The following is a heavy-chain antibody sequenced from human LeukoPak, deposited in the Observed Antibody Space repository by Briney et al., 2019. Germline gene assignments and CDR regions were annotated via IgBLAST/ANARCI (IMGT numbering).Heavy chain of an antibody. V-gene: IGHV1-2*06. J-gene: IGHJ4*02. Sequence: ASVKVSCKASGYTFTAYHVHWVRQAPGHGLEWMGRINPMNGDQYYVQKFQGRVTMTRDSSISTAYMELSRLTSDDTAVYYCARRGPAAESLDSWGQGTLVTVSS. CDR3: ARRGPAAESLDS. CDR2: INPMNGDQ. CDR1: GYTFTAYH. D-gene: IGHD6-25*01.